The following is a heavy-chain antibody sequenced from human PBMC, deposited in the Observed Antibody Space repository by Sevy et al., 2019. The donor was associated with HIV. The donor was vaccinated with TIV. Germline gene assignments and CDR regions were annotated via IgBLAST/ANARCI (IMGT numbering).Heavy chain of an antibody. Sequence: GGSLRLSCATSGFTFRTYAMSWVRQAPGKGLEWVSAISGGDSSTYYADSVKGRFTISRDNSKKMLYLQMNSLRAEDTAVYYCAKPPWIDQRAFEYWGQGTLVTVSS. V-gene: IGHV3-23*01. CDR2: ISGGDSST. J-gene: IGHJ4*02. CDR1: GFTFRTYA. D-gene: IGHD2-2*03. CDR3: AKPPWIDQRAFEY.